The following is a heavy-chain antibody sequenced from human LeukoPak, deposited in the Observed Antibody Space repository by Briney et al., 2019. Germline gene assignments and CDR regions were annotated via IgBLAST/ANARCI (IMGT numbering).Heavy chain of an antibody. CDR2: IYSDGGSNTGRT. V-gene: IGHV3-23*01. Sequence: PGGSLRVSCAASGFTFASYAMNWVRQAPGKGLEWVSGIYSDGGSNTGRTFYADSVKGRFTISRDNSKNTLYLQMNSLRAEDTAVYYCANTETLMYGAFDIRGQGTMVTVSS. CDR3: ANTETLMYGAFDI. CDR1: GFTFASYA. J-gene: IGHJ3*02. D-gene: IGHD2-8*01.